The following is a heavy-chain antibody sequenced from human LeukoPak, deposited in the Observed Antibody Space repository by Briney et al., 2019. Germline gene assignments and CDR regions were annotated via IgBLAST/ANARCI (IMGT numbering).Heavy chain of an antibody. Sequence: GGSLRLSCAASGFTFSSHSMNWVRQAPGKGLEWVSSISSSSSYIYYADSVKGRFTISRDNAKNSLYLQMNSLRAEDTAVYYCARDSEMATIRGDYWGQGTLVTVSS. V-gene: IGHV3-21*01. CDR1: GFTFSSHS. D-gene: IGHD5-24*01. J-gene: IGHJ4*02. CDR2: ISSSSSYI. CDR3: ARDSEMATIRGDY.